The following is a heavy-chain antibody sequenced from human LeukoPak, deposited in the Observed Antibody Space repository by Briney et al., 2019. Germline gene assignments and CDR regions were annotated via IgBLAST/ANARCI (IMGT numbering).Heavy chain of an antibody. V-gene: IGHV3-66*01. J-gene: IGHJ6*02. D-gene: IGHD4-11*01. CDR2: IYSGGST. Sequence: HTGGSLRLSCAASGFTFSTYWMTWVRQAPGKGLEWVSVIYSGGSTYYADSVKGRVAISRDNSKNTVFLQMNSVRAADTALYYCARSYSNHLFGMDVWGQGTTVTVSS. CDR1: GFTFSTYW. CDR3: ARSYSNHLFGMDV.